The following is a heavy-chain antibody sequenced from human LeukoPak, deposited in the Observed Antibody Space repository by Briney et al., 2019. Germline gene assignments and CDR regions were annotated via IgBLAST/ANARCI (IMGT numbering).Heavy chain of an antibody. V-gene: IGHV3-30*04. J-gene: IGHJ3*01. D-gene: IGHD4-23*01. Sequence: SGGSLRLSCAASGFTFSSYAMHWVRQAPGKGLEWVAAISYDGSNKYYADSVKGRFTISRGNSKNTLYLQMNSLRAEDTAVYYCARDSGDGGNSVWGQGTMVTVSS. CDR1: GFTFSSYA. CDR3: ARDSGDGGNSV. CDR2: ISYDGSNK.